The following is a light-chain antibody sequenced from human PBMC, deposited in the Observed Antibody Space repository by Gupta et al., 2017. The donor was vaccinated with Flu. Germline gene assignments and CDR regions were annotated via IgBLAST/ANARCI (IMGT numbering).Light chain of an antibody. CDR1: QDITNY. Sequence: PSSLSASVGDRVTVTCQASQDITNYLNWFQQKPGKAPKLLIYDASTLQTGVPSRCSGSGSGTDFTFTISSLQPDDVATYYCQQYDNLPLTFGGGTKVDIK. CDR2: DAS. J-gene: IGKJ4*01. CDR3: QQYDNLPLT. V-gene: IGKV1-33*01.